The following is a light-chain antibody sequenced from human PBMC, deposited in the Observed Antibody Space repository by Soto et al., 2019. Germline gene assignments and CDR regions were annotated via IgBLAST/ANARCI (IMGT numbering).Light chain of an antibody. Sequence: QSALTQPASVSGSPGQSITISCTGTSSDVGGYNYVSWYQQHPGKGPKLKIYEVSNRPSGVSNRFSGSKSGNTASLTISGLQAEDEADYYCSSYTTSSTPVVFGGGTKVTVL. J-gene: IGLJ2*01. V-gene: IGLV2-14*01. CDR2: EVS. CDR1: SSDVGGYNY. CDR3: SSYTTSSTPVV.